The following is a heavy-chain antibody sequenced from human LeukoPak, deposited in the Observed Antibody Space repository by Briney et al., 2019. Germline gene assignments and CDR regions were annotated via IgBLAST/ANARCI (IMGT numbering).Heavy chain of an antibody. J-gene: IGHJ3*02. V-gene: IGHV4-4*07. D-gene: IGHD2-2*03. Sequence: PSETLSLTCRVSGGSINSYYWSRIRQPAGKGLEWIGRIYSSGSTNYNPSLKSRVTMSVDTSKNQFSLKLSSVTAADTAVYYCARYGSTVFDIWGRGTMVTVSS. CDR2: IYSSGST. CDR1: GGSINSYY. CDR3: ARYGSTVFDI.